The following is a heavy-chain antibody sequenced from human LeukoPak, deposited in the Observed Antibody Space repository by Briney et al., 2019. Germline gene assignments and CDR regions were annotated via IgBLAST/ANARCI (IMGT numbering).Heavy chain of an antibody. J-gene: IGHJ4*02. Sequence: GGSLRLSCAASGFTFSSYWMSWVRQAPGKGLEWVANIKQDGSEKYYVDSVKGRFTISRDNAKNSLYLQMNSLRAEDTAVYYCARGYSLPQEIVGASDLYYFDYWGQGTLVTVSS. CDR2: IKQDGSEK. CDR3: ARGYSLPQEIVGASDLYYFDY. CDR1: GFTFSSYW. V-gene: IGHV3-7*01. D-gene: IGHD1-26*01.